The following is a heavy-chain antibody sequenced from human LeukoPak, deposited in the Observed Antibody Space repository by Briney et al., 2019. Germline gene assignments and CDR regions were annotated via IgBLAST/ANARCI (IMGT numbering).Heavy chain of an antibody. D-gene: IGHD3-22*01. Sequence: ASVKVSFKASGYTFTSYYMHWVRQAPGQGLMWMGIINPSGGSTNYAQKFQGRVTMTRDTSTSTVYMELSSLRAEDTGVYYCAKVQYYYDSSGYDYWGQGTLVTVSS. CDR1: GYTFTSYY. V-gene: IGHV1-46*01. J-gene: IGHJ4*02. CDR2: INPSGGST. CDR3: AKVQYYYDSSGYDY.